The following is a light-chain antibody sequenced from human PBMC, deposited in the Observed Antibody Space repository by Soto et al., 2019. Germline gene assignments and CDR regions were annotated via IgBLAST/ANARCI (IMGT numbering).Light chain of an antibody. J-gene: IGKJ2*01. CDR2: DAS. V-gene: IGKV1-5*01. CDR1: QSINDW. Sequence: DIQMTQSPSTLSASVGDRVTITCRASQSINDWLAWHQQKPWKAPKILISDASTLDTGVPSSVSGSGSGTEFSLTVSSLQPDDVASYYCQQYKSYSAFGQGTKLEIK. CDR3: QQYKSYSA.